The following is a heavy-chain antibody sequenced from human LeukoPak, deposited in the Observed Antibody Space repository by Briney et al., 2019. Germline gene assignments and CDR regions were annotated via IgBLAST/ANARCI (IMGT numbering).Heavy chain of an antibody. J-gene: IGHJ1*01. V-gene: IGHV3-53*01. Sequence: GGSLRLSCAASAFTVSSNYMTWVRQAPGKGLEWVSVIYPGGNTYYADSAKGRFTISRDNAKNSLYLQMNSLRAEDTAVYYCARGLGYYDSSLIDFQHWGQGTLVTVSS. CDR3: ARGLGYYDSSLIDFQH. CDR2: IYPGGNT. CDR1: AFTVSSNY. D-gene: IGHD3-22*01.